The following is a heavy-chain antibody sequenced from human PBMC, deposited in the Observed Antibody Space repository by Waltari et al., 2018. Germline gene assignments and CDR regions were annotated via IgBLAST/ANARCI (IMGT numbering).Heavy chain of an antibody. V-gene: IGHV3-48*03. CDR1: GFTFSSYE. J-gene: IGHJ6*02. Sequence: EVQLVESGGGLVQPGGSLRLSCAASGFTFSSYEMNWVRQAPGKGLEWVSYISSSGSTIYYADSWKGRFTISRDNAKNSLYLQMNSLRAEDTAVYYCARDRRGTYYDILTGSGGRGGMDVWGQGTTVTVSS. CDR2: ISSSGSTI. D-gene: IGHD3-9*01. CDR3: ARDRRGTYYDILTGSGGRGGMDV.